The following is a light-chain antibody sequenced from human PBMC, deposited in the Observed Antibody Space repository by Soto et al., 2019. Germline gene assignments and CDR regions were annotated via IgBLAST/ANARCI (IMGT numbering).Light chain of an antibody. V-gene: IGLV2-8*01. J-gene: IGLJ1*01. CDR1: SSDVGAYKY. Sequence: QSVLTQPPSASGSPGQSVTISCTGTSSDVGAYKYVSWYQQHPGKAPKLIIYDVTKRPSGVPDRFSGSKSANAASLTVSGLQAEDEANYYCSSYAGDNKFVFGTGTKVTVL. CDR2: DVT. CDR3: SSYAGDNKFV.